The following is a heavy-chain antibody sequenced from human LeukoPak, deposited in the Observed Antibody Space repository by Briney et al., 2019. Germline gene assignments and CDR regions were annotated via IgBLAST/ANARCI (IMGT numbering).Heavy chain of an antibody. CDR1: GYTLTELS. CDR2: FDPEDGET. J-gene: IGHJ4*02. D-gene: IGHD2-15*01. CDR3: ATDLYCSGGSCHSHFDY. Sequence: ASVKVSCKVSGYTLTELSMHWVRQAPGKGLEWMGGFDPEDGETIYAQKFQGRITMTEDRSTDTAYMELSSLRSEDTAVYYCATDLYCSGGSCHSHFDYWGQGTLVTVSS. V-gene: IGHV1-24*01.